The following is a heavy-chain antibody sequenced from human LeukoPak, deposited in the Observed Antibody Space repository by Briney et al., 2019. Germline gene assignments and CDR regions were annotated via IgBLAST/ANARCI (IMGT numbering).Heavy chain of an antibody. Sequence: GASVKVSCKASGYTFTSYGISWVRQAPGQGLEWMGWISAYNGNTNYAQKLQGRVTMTTDTSTSTAYMELRSLRSDDTAVYYCARDRTGYLEWLAVRHAFDIWGQGTMVTVSS. D-gene: IGHD6-19*01. V-gene: IGHV1-18*01. J-gene: IGHJ3*02. CDR2: ISAYNGNT. CDR3: ARDRTGYLEWLAVRHAFDI. CDR1: GYTFTSYG.